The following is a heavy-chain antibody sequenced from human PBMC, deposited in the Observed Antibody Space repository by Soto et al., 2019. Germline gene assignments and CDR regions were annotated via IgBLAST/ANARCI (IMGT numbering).Heavy chain of an antibody. D-gene: IGHD2-21*02. CDR1: GGTVASSHW. V-gene: IGHV4-4*02. Sequence: PSETLSLTCGVSGGTVASSHWWSGGRQAPGRGLECIGNVYHTGDTNFNPSLQSRVTFSVDKSNNQFSLRLTSVTAADTAVYFCAREIVTAGGNNYFDPWGPGTLVTVSS. CDR3: AREIVTAGGNNYFDP. CDR2: VYHTGDT. J-gene: IGHJ5*02.